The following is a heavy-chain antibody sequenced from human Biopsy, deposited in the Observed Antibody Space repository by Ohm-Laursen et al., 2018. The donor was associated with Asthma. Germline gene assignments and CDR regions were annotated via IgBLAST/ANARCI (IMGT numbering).Heavy chain of an antibody. J-gene: IGHJ4*02. Sequence: ASVKVSCKASGYTFNSAGITWVRQAPGQGLEWMGWISVYNGNTKVAQKLQDRVTMITDTSTSTAYMELRSLRSDDTAVYFCARAVDYSHYYGIDVWGQGTLVTFSS. D-gene: IGHD1-26*01. V-gene: IGHV1-18*01. CDR3: ARAVDYSHYYGIDV. CDR2: ISVYNGNT. CDR1: GYTFNSAG.